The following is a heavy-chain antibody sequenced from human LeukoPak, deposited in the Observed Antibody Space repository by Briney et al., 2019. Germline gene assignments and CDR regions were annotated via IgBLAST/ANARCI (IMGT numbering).Heavy chain of an antibody. CDR3: ARDRYERTRLSYYYYGMDV. V-gene: IGHV3-7*01. Sequence: PGGSLRLSCVASGFTFSSYGMSWVRQAPGKGLEWVANIKQDGSETNYVESVKGRFTISRDNAKNSLYLQMNSLRAEDTAVYYCARDRYERTRLSYYYYGMDVWGQGTTVTVSS. D-gene: IGHD3-3*01. CDR1: GFTFSSYG. CDR2: IKQDGSET. J-gene: IGHJ6*02.